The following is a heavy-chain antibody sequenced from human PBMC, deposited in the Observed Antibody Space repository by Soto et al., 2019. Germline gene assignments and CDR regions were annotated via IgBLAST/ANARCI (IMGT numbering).Heavy chain of an antibody. V-gene: IGHV3-11*05. CDR1: GFTFSDYY. Sequence: QVQLVESGGGLVKPGGSLRLSCAASGFTFSDYYMSWIRQAPGKGLEWVSYISSSSSYTNYADSVKGRFTISRDNAXNXXYLQMNSLRAEDTAVYYCARAPYGGPILPPSYFDYWGQGTLVTVSS. CDR3: ARAPYGGPILPPSYFDY. D-gene: IGHD3-10*01. CDR2: ISSSSSYT. J-gene: IGHJ4*02.